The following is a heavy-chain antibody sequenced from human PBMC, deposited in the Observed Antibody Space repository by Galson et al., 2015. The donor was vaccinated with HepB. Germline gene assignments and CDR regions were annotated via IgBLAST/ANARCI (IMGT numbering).Heavy chain of an antibody. CDR1: GGSISSSSYY. CDR2: IYYSGST. V-gene: IGHV4-39*01. Sequence: QVQLQESGPGLVKPSETLSLTCTVSGGSISSSSYYWGWIRQPPGKGLEWIGSIYYSGSTYYHPSLKSRVTISVDTSKNQFSLKLSSVTAADTAVYYCARHYDSSSCLPIDYWGQGTLVTVSS. D-gene: IGHD6-13*01. CDR3: ARHYDSSSCLPIDY. J-gene: IGHJ4*02.